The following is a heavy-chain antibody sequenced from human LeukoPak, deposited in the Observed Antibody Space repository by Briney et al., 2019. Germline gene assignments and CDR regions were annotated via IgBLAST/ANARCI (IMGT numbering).Heavy chain of an antibody. V-gene: IGHV3-33*01. CDR1: GFTISSHG. Sequence: PGRSLRLSCVASGFTISSHGMPWVRQTPGKGLEWVAVIWYDGSHRYYPDSVKGRFTISRDNSKNTLFLQMDSLRVDDTAVYYCVRDNAAADGALDYWGQGSLVTVSS. D-gene: IGHD5-24*01. CDR3: VRDNAAADGALDY. J-gene: IGHJ4*02. CDR2: IWYDGSHR.